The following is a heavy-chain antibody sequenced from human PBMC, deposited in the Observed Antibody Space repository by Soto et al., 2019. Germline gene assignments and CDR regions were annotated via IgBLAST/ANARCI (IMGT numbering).Heavy chain of an antibody. CDR1: GGTFSSYA. CDR3: ARGGDIVVVPAAMRNWFDP. J-gene: IGHJ5*02. CDR2: IIPIFGTA. D-gene: IGHD2-2*01. Sequence: SVKVSCKASGGTFSSYAISWVRQAPGQGLEWMGGIIPIFGTANYAQKFQGRVTITADESTSTAYMELSSLRSEDTAVYYCARGGDIVVVPAAMRNWFDPWGQGTPVTVSS. V-gene: IGHV1-69*13.